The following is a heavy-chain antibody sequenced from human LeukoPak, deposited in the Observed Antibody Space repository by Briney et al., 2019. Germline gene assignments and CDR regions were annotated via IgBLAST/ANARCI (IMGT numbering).Heavy chain of an antibody. CDR1: GYTFTGYY. V-gene: IGHV1-18*04. J-gene: IGHJ3*02. Sequence: ASLKVSCKASGYTFTGYYMHWVRQAPGQGLEWMGWISAYNGNTNYAQNLRGGVTTTPDTTTSTAYIVLRSLRSDDTAVYYCARIFTILVAFDIWVQGTMVTVSS. CDR3: ARIFTILVAFDI. D-gene: IGHD3-10*01. CDR2: ISAYNGNT.